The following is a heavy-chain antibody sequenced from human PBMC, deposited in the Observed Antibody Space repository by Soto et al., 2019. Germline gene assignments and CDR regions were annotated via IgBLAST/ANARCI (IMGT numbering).Heavy chain of an antibody. V-gene: IGHV1-18*01. CDR3: ARHDCISSSCYYYYYGMDV. Sequence: ASVKVSCKASGYTFTSYGISWVRQAPGQGLEWMGWISAYNGNTNYAQKLQGRVTMTTDTSTSTAYMELRSLRSEDTAVYYCARHDCISSSCYYYYYGMDVWGQGTTVTVSS. D-gene: IGHD2-2*01. CDR2: ISAYNGNT. J-gene: IGHJ6*02. CDR1: GYTFTSYG.